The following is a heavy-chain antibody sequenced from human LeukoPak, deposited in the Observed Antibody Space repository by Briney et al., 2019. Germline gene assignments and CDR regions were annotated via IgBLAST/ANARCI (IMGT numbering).Heavy chain of an antibody. J-gene: IGHJ5*02. CDR3: ARVLYGDRTLGNWFDP. CDR2: IYPGDSDT. V-gene: IGHV5-51*01. D-gene: IGHD4-17*01. CDR1: GYSFTSYW. Sequence: GESLKISCKGSGYSFTSYWIGWVRQMPGKGLEWMGIIYPGDSDTRYSPSFQGQVTISADKSISTAYLQWSSLKASDTAMYYCARVLYGDRTLGNWFDPWGQGTLVTVSS.